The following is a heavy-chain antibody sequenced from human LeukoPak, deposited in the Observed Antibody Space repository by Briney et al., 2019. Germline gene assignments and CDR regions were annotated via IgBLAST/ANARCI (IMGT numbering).Heavy chain of an antibody. J-gene: IGHJ4*02. D-gene: IGHD3-3*01. Sequence: ASVKVSCKVSGYTLTELSMHWVRQAPGKGLEWMGGFDPEDGETIYAQKFQGRVTMTEDTSTDTAYMELSSLRSEDTAVYYCATARGFWSGYYFDYWAREPWSPSPQ. V-gene: IGHV1-24*01. CDR2: FDPEDGET. CDR3: ATARGFWSGYYFDY. CDR1: GYTLTELS.